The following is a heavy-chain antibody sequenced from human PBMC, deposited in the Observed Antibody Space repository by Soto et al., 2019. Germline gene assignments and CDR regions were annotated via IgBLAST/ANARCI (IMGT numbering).Heavy chain of an antibody. CDR2: INQDGSDK. D-gene: IGHD3-22*01. V-gene: IGHV3-7*04. CDR3: ARDPYDSGGYAAFDI. CDR1: GITLSSSW. Sequence: EVQLVESGGGLVQPGGSLRLSCVASGITLSSSWMTWVRQAPGKGLEWVANINQDGSDKYYVDSVKGRFTISRDNAKNSLYLQMDSLSVEDTAVYYCARDPYDSGGYAAFDIWGQGTMVSVSS. J-gene: IGHJ3*02.